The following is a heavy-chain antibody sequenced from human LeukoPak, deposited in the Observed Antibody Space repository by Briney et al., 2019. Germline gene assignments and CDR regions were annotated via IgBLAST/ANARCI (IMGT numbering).Heavy chain of an antibody. V-gene: IGHV3-7*01. CDR1: GFTFGKYW. CDR2: IKLDGSEK. J-gene: IGHJ4*02. CDR3: ARAGSFWHYVY. D-gene: IGHD1-7*01. Sequence: GGPLRLSCVASGFTFGKYWMSWVRQAPGKGLEWVANIKLDGSEKYYVDSVKGRFTISRDNAKNSPPLQMNGLRVEDTAVYYCARAGSFWHYVYWGQGTLVTVSS.